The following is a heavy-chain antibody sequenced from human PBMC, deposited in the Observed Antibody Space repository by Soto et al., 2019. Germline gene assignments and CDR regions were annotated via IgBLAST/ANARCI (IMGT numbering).Heavy chain of an antibody. Sequence: EMQLLESGGGLVQAGVSLRLSCAASGFTVSSYALNWVRQAPGKGLEWVSGISASTYYADSVKGRFTISRDTSKNTLYLQMNSLRAEDTAINFCAIRMYSTRWYYLDYWGQGTLVTVSS. V-gene: IGHV3-23*01. CDR2: ISAST. CDR3: AIRMYSTRWYYLDY. CDR1: GFTVSSYA. D-gene: IGHD6-13*01. J-gene: IGHJ4*02.